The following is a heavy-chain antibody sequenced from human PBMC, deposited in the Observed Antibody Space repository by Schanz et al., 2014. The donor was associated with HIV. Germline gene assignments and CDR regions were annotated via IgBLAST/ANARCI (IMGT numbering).Heavy chain of an antibody. J-gene: IGHJ4*02. V-gene: IGHV3-30*18. CDR1: GFTFSSYG. CDR3: AKGGPMAPYPIDY. Sequence: QVQVVESGGGVVQPGRSLRLSCAASGFTFSSYGMHWVRQAPGKGLEWVALISDDGSKKYYIDSVKGRFTISRDNSKNTLYLQMNNLRLEDTAVFYCAKGGPMAPYPIDYWGQGTLVTVSS. D-gene: IGHD3-10*01. CDR2: ISDDGSKK.